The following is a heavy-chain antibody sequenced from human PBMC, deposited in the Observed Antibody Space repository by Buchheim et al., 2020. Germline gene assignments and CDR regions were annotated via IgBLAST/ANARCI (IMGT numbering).Heavy chain of an antibody. Sequence: QVQLQESGPGLVKPSETLSLTCTVSGGFISNYFWSWIRQPPGKGLEWIGYIYYSGSTNYNPSLKSRVTISLDTPKNQFSLKLSSVTAADTAVYYCARGRGFLEWFKSYYGMDVWGQGTT. D-gene: IGHD3-3*01. CDR3: ARGRGFLEWFKSYYGMDV. J-gene: IGHJ6*02. CDR2: IYYSGST. CDR1: GGFISNYF. V-gene: IGHV4-59*12.